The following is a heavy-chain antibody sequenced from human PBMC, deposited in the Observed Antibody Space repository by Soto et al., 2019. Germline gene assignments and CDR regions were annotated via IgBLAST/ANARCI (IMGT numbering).Heavy chain of an antibody. D-gene: IGHD3-9*01. CDR1: GFTVSSNY. J-gene: IGHJ3*02. CDR3: GRGLSRYFGSAIGAFGI. CDR2: IYSGGST. Sequence: PGGSLRLSCAASGFTVSSNYISWVRQAPWKGLEWVSVIYSGGSTYYADSVKGRFTISRDNSKNTLYLQMNSLRAEDTAVYYCGRGLSRYFGSAIGAFGIGGQGTMV. V-gene: IGHV3-53*01.